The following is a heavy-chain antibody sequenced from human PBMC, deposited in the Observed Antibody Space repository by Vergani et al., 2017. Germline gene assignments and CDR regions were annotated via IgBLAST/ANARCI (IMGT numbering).Heavy chain of an antibody. CDR2: IIPIFGTA. J-gene: IGHJ4*02. V-gene: IGHV1-69*01. CDR3: ATTRRHGNDGVELDY. Sequence: QVQLVQSGAEVKKPGSSVKVSCKASGGTFSSYAISWVRQAPGQGLEWMGGIIPIFGTANYAQKFQGRVTITADESTRTAYMKLSNLGSEDTAVYYCATTRRHGNDGVELDYWGQGTLVTVSS. D-gene: IGHD4-23*01. CDR1: GGTFSSYA.